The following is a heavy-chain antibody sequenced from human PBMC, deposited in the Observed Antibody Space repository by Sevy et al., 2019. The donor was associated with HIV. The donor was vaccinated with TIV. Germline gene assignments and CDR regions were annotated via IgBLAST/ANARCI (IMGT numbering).Heavy chain of an antibody. D-gene: IGHD5-12*01. Sequence: GGSLRLSCAASGFTFDDYAMHWVRQAPGKGLEWVSGISWNSGSIGYADSVKGRFTISRDNAKNSLYLQMNSLRAEDTALYYCAKDTMATFFYYFDYWGQGTLVTVSS. CDR2: ISWNSGSI. J-gene: IGHJ4*02. CDR3: AKDTMATFFYYFDY. V-gene: IGHV3-9*01. CDR1: GFTFDDYA.